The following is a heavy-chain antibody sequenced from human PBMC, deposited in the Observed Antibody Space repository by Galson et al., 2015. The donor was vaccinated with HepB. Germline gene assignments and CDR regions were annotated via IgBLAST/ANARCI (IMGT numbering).Heavy chain of an antibody. CDR2: ISGSGGST. CDR1: GFTFSSYA. Sequence: SLRLSCAASGFTFSSYAMSWVRQAPGKGLEWVSSISGSGGSTYYADSVKGRFTISRDNSKNTLYLQMNSLRAEDTAVYYCAKRVPVWFGEFYWGQGTLVTVSS. D-gene: IGHD3-10*01. J-gene: IGHJ4*02. V-gene: IGHV3-23*01. CDR3: AKRVPVWFGEFY.